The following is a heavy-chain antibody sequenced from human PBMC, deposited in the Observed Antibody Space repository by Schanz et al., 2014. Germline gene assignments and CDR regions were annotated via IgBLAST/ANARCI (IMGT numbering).Heavy chain of an antibody. CDR1: GFSFTTYA. CDR3: ARVKYCTITRCDRTENEGIYYMDG. CDR2: ISSGGGST. D-gene: IGHD2-2*01. V-gene: IGHV3-23*01. J-gene: IGHJ6*03. Sequence: EVQLLESGGGLVQPGGSLRLSCASSGFSFTTYAMSWVRQAPGKGLEWVSSISSGGGSTYYADSVKGRFTISRDNSKNTLYLQIKSLRAEDTAVYYCARVKYCTITRCDRTENEGIYYMDGWGKGTTVTVSS.